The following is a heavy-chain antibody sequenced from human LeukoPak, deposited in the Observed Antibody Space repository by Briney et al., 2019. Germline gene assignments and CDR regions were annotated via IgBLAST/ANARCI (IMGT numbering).Heavy chain of an antibody. V-gene: IGHV4-34*01. Sequence: SETLSLTCAVYGGSFSGYYWSWIRQPPGKGLEWIGEINHSGSTNYNPSLKSRVTISVDTSKNQFSLKLSSVTAADKAVYYCARGGRDNYFDYWGQGTLVTVSS. CDR3: ARGGRDNYFDY. D-gene: IGHD3-10*01. J-gene: IGHJ4*02. CDR2: INHSGST. CDR1: GGSFSGYY.